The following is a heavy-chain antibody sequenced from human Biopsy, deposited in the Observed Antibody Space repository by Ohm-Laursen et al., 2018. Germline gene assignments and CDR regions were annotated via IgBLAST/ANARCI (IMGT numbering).Heavy chain of an antibody. CDR2: IYYSGST. CDR1: GGSISSDY. J-gene: IGHJ6*02. V-gene: IGHV4-59*01. CDR3: ARATNSTGWPYYYFYGMDV. Sequence: SETLSLTWTVSGGSISSDYWSWIRQTPGKGLEWIGYIYYSGSTNYNPSLKSRATISVDTSKNQFSLRLNSVTAADTAVYYCARATNSTGWPYYYFYGMDVWGQGTTVTVSS. D-gene: IGHD2/OR15-2a*01.